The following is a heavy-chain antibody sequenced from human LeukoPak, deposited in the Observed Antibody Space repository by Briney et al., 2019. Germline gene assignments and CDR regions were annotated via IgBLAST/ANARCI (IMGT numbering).Heavy chain of an antibody. D-gene: IGHD2-2*01. CDR2: ISAYNGNT. Sequence: ASVKVSCKASGYTFTSYGISWVRQAPGQGLEWMGWISAYNGNTNYAQKPQGRVTMTTDTSTSTAYMELRSLRSDDTAVYYCARRCSSTSCYLGFDPWGQGTLVTVSS. CDR3: ARRCSSTSCYLGFDP. CDR1: GYTFTSYG. V-gene: IGHV1-18*01. J-gene: IGHJ5*02.